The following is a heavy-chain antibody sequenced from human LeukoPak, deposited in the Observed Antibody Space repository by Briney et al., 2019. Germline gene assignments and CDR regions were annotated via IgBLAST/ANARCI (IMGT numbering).Heavy chain of an antibody. CDR2: LYYSGST. J-gene: IGHJ5*02. CDR3: ARMSGPFWPLHYYGSGNWFDP. Sequence: SETLSLTCAVSGGSISSGGYSWNWIRQPPGKGLEWIGYLYYSGSTYYNPSLESRVLISVDTSKNQFSLKLSSVTAADTAVYYCARMSGPFWPLHYYGSGNWFDPWGQGTLVTVSS. D-gene: IGHD3-10*01. CDR1: GGSISSGGYS. V-gene: IGHV4-30-4*07.